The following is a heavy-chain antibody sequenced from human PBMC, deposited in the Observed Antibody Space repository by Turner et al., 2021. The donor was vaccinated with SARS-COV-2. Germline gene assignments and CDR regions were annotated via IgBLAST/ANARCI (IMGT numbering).Heavy chain of an antibody. CDR1: GYTFTGYY. CDR3: ARDRTDHYDGNDYYPNWLDP. CDR2: INPNSGDT. D-gene: IGHD5-12*01. V-gene: IGHV1-2*02. J-gene: IGHJ5*02. Sequence: QVHLVQSGAEVKKPGASVKVSCKASGYTFTGYYMHWVRQAPGQGLEWMGWINPNSGDTNYAQKFQGRVTMTRDTSISTAYMELSRLRSDDTAVYYCARDRTDHYDGNDYYPNWLDPWGQGTLVTVSS.